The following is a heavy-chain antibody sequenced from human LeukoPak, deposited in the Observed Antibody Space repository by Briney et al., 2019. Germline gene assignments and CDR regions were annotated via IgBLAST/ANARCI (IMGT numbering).Heavy chain of an antibody. Sequence: SETLSLTCAVYGGSFSGYYWSWIRQPPGKGLEWIGEINHSGSTTYNPSLKSRVTISADTSKNQFSLKLSSVTAADTAVYYCARTTVTTSGAFDIWGQGTMVTVSS. CDR3: ARTTVTTSGAFDI. J-gene: IGHJ3*02. CDR1: GGSFSGYY. CDR2: INHSGST. V-gene: IGHV4-34*01. D-gene: IGHD4-17*01.